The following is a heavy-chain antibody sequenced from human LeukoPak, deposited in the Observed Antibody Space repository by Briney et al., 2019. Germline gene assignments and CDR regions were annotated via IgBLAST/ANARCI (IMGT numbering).Heavy chain of an antibody. CDR2: IKQDGSEK. CDR1: GFTFSSYA. Sequence: PGRSLRLSCAASGFTFSSYAMHWVRQAPGKGLEWVANIKQDGSEKYYVDSVKGRFTISRDNAKNSLYLQMNSLRAEDTAVYHCARWKWLPDYWGQGTLVTVSS. J-gene: IGHJ4*02. D-gene: IGHD5-18*01. CDR3: ARWKWLPDY. V-gene: IGHV3-7*01.